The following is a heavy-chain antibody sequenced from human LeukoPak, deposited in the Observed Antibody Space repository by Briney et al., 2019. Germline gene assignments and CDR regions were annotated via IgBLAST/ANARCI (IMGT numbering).Heavy chain of an antibody. Sequence: GGSLRLSCAASGFTFSTYWMHWVRQAPGKGLVWVSRINSEGSSTTYADSVKGRFTISRDNAKNTLYLQMNSLRAEDTAVYYCARRGYSYGYPFDYWGQGTLATVSS. CDR3: ARRGYSYGYPFDY. D-gene: IGHD5-18*01. J-gene: IGHJ4*02. CDR2: INSEGSST. CDR1: GFTFSTYW. V-gene: IGHV3-74*01.